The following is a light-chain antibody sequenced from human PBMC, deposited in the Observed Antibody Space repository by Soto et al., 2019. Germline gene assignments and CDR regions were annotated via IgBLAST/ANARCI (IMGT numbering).Light chain of an antibody. CDR1: QSVSSN. Sequence: EIVMTQSPATLSVSPGERATLSCRASQSVSSNLASYHQKPGQAPRLLIYGASTRATGLPARFSGSGSGTEFTLTISSLQSEDFAVYYCQQYNKWTSRTFGQGTKVEIK. CDR3: QQYNKWTSRT. J-gene: IGKJ1*01. CDR2: GAS. V-gene: IGKV3-15*01.